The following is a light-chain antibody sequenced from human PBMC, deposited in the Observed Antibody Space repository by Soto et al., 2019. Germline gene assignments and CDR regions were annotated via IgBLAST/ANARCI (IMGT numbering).Light chain of an antibody. Sequence: EIVLTLSPSTVSVSPAERATLSCRAGQNIHTNLAWYQQKPGQAPRLLIYDASNRATGIPARFSGSGSGTEFTLTISSLQSEDFAVYYCQQYNNGPPWTFGQGTKVDIK. CDR1: QNIHTN. CDR3: QQYNNGPPWT. V-gene: IGKV3D-15*01. J-gene: IGKJ1*01. CDR2: DAS.